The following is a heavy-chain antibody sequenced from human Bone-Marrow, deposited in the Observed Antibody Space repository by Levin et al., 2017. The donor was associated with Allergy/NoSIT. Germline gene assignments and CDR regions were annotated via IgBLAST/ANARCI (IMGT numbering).Heavy chain of an antibody. CDR2: IYYSGTT. D-gene: IGHD2-21*02. CDR1: GDSISSYF. CDR3: ARVVVTAIVASDAFDL. Sequence: SETLSLTCTVSGDSISSYFWTWVRQSPGKGLEWIGYIYYSGTTNYNPSLKSRVSMSMDTSKNHFSLKLKSVTAADTAVYYCARVVVTAIVASDAFDLWDQGTMVLVSS. J-gene: IGHJ3*01. V-gene: IGHV4-59*01.